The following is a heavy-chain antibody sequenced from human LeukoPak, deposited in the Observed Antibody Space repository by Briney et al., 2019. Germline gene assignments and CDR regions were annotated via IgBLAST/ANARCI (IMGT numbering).Heavy chain of an antibody. V-gene: IGHV3-43*02. J-gene: IGHJ4*02. CDR1: GFTFDDYA. CDR2: ISGDGGST. D-gene: IGHD5-24*01. CDR3: AKDIFGDGYNDYFDY. Sequence: GGSLRLSCAAPGFTFDDYAMHWVRQAPGKGLEWVSLISGDGGSTYYADSVKGRFTISRDNSKNSLYLQMNSLRTEDTALYYCAKDIFGDGYNDYFDYWGQGTLVTVSS.